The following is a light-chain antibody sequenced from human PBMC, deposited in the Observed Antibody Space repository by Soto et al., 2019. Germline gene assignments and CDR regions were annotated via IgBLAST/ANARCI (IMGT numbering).Light chain of an antibody. V-gene: IGKV3-20*01. CDR3: QQSGSSPQT. CDR2: GAS. Sequence: EIVLTQSPGTLSLSPGERATLSCRASQSVSTTYLAWYQQKPGQAPRLLIFGASSRATGIPDRFSGSGSGTEITLTISRLEPEDFAVYYCQQSGSSPQTFGQGTKVEIK. CDR1: QSVSTTY. J-gene: IGKJ1*01.